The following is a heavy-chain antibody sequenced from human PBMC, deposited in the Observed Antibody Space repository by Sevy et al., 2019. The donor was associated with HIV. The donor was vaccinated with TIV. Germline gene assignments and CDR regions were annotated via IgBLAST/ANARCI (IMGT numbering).Heavy chain of an antibody. CDR3: ARAPPVVVVPGAPSWFDP. V-gene: IGHV4-34*01. J-gene: IGHJ5*02. D-gene: IGHD2-2*01. CDR2: INHSGST. Sequence: SETLSLTCAVYGGSFSGYYWNWIRQSPGKGLEWIGEINHSGSTHYNPSLKSRVTISVDTSKNQFSLRLNSVTAADTAVHYGARAPPVVVVPGAPSWFDPWGQGTLVTVSS. CDR1: GGSFSGYY.